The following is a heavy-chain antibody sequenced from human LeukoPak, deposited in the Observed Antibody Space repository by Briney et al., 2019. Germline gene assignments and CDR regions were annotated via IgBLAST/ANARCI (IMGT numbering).Heavy chain of an antibody. CDR3: AKVPRDVVVAATLWFDY. Sequence: RPGGSLRLSCAASGFTFSSYEMNWVRQAPGKGLEWISAISGSGGSTYYADSVKGRFTISRDNSKNTLYLQMNSLRAEDTAVYYCAKVPRDVVVAATLWFDYWGQGTLVTVSS. V-gene: IGHV3-23*01. CDR2: ISGSGGST. CDR1: GFTFSSYE. D-gene: IGHD2-15*01. J-gene: IGHJ4*02.